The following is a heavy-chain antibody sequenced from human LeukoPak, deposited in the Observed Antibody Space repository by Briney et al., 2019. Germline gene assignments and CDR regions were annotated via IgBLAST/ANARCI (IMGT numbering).Heavy chain of an antibody. CDR1: GYNFPKSW. Sequence: KDGVSLRISCKASGYNFPKSWIGWVRQMPGKGLEWMGIIYPHDSDTRSSPSFQGQVTISADKSNTTAYLQWSSLKASDTAIYYCARHSTSASGTYALDYWGQGTLVAVSS. CDR3: ARHSTSASGTYALDY. D-gene: IGHD3-10*01. CDR2: IYPHDSDT. J-gene: IGHJ4*02. V-gene: IGHV5-51*01.